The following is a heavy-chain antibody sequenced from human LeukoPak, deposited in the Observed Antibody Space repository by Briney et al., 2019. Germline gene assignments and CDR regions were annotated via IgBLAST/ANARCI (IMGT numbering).Heavy chain of an antibody. D-gene: IGHD6-19*01. V-gene: IGHV3-30*18. J-gene: IGHJ4*02. CDR1: GFTFSSYG. CDR2: ISYDGSNK. CDR3: AKGYSSGWYCFDY. Sequence: GGSLRLSCAASGFTFSSYGMHWVRQAPGKWLEWVAVISYDGSNKYYADSVKGRFTISRDNSKNTLYLQMNSLRAEDTAIYYCAKGYSSGWYCFDYWGQGTLVTVSS.